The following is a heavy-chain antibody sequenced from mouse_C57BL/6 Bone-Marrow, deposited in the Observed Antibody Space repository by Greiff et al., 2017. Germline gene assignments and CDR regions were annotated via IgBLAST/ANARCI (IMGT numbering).Heavy chain of an antibody. CDR2: ISSGSSTI. CDR3: AKNDYDKMAWFAY. CDR1: GFPFSDYG. Sequence: EVQRVASGGGLVKPGGSLKLSCAASGFPFSDYGMHWVRQAPEKVLEWVAYISSGSSTIYYADTVKGRFTISRVNAKNTLFLQMTSVRSEDTAMYYCAKNDYDKMAWFAYGGRGTLVTVSA. V-gene: IGHV5-17*01. J-gene: IGHJ3*01. D-gene: IGHD2-4*01.